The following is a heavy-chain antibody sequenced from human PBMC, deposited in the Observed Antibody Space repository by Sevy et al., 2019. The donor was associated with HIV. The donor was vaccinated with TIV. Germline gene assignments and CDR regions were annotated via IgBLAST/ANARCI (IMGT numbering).Heavy chain of an antibody. D-gene: IGHD6-13*01. CDR3: ARGLTTAGTGFDY. CDR2: ISGYNGNT. J-gene: IGHJ4*02. Sequence: ASVKVSCKASGYNFITYGINWVRQAPGQGLEWMGWISGYNGNTNYGQNFQGRVTMTKHTSTSTAYMELGSLRSDDTAVYYWARGLTTAGTGFDYWGQGTVVTVSS. CDR1: GYNFITYG. V-gene: IGHV1-18*01.